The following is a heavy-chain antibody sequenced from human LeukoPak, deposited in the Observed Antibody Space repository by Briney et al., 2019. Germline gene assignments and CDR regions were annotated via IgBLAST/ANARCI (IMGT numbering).Heavy chain of an antibody. CDR2: IIPIFGTA. CDR3: AHDSSGYYRLGNFDY. CDR1: GGTFSSYA. J-gene: IGHJ4*02. D-gene: IGHD3-22*01. Sequence: GASVKASCKASGGTFSSYAISWVRQAPGQGLEWMGGIIPIFGTANYAQKFQGRVTITADESTSTAYMELSSLRSEDTAVYYCAHDSSGYYRLGNFDYWGQGTLVTVSS. V-gene: IGHV1-69*13.